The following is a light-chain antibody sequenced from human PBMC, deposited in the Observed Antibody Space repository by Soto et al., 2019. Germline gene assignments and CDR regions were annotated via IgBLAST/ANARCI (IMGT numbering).Light chain of an antibody. V-gene: IGKV3-11*01. Sequence: EIVLTQSPATLSLSPGEIATLSCRASQSVSSYLAWYQQKPGQAPRLLIYDASNRATGIPARFSGSGSGTDFTLTISSLEPEDFAVYYCQQRSNQWTFGQGTKVDIK. CDR2: DAS. CDR1: QSVSSY. J-gene: IGKJ1*01. CDR3: QQRSNQWT.